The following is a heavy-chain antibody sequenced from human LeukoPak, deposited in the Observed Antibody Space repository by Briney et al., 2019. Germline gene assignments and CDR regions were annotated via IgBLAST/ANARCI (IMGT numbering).Heavy chain of an antibody. J-gene: IGHJ4*02. CDR3: ARIPGSSGWNYYFDY. CDR2: ISSGGSTV. Sequence: PGGSLRLSCAASGFTFSSYAMNWVRQAPGKGLEWVSYISSGGSTVHYADSVKGRFTISRDNTKNSLYLQMNSLRAEDTAVYYCARIPGSSGWNYYFDYWGQGTLVTVSS. CDR1: GFTFSSYA. D-gene: IGHD6-19*01. V-gene: IGHV3-48*03.